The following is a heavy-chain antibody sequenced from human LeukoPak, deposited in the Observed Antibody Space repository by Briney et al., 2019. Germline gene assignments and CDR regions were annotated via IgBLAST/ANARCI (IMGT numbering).Heavy chain of an antibody. CDR3: ARERGGTGYDSGLDYDY. V-gene: IGHV5-51*01. D-gene: IGHD5-12*01. CDR1: GYRFTNYW. Sequence: GESLKISCKGSGYRFTNYWIGRVRQMPGKGLEWMGIIYPGASDPRSGASDTRYSQSFQGQVIMSADKSISTAYLEWSSLKASDTAMYFCARERGGTGYDSGLDYDYWGQGTLVTVSS. CDR2: IYPGASDPRSGASDT. J-gene: IGHJ4*02.